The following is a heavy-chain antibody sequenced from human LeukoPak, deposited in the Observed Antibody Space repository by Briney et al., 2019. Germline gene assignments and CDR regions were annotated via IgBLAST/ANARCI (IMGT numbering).Heavy chain of an antibody. V-gene: IGHV3-7*01. D-gene: IGHD1-1*01. CDR3: VSDGDSGNGFDH. CDR1: GFSFSTSW. Sequence: GGSLRPSCVASGFSFSTSWMTWVRQAPGKGLEWVANIRKDGREIYYADSMKGRFTISRDNSKNSLYLQIHSLRAEDTGVYYCVSDGDSGNGFDHWGQGTLVTVSS. CDR2: IRKDGREI. J-gene: IGHJ4*02.